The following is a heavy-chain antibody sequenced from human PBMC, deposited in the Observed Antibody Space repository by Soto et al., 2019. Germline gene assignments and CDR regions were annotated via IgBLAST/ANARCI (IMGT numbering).Heavy chain of an antibody. CDR3: GGGGGAY. CDR1: GGTFSSYA. D-gene: IGHD3-16*01. CDR2: IIPIFGTA. V-gene: IGHV1-69*01. J-gene: IGHJ4*02. Sequence: QVQLVQSGAEVKKPGSSVKVSCKASGGTFSSYAISWVRQAPGQGLEWMGGIIPIFGTANYAQRFQGRVTITAGEPPRTAYWELGSGDSGGAGGSYCGGGGGAYWGQGTLVTVSS.